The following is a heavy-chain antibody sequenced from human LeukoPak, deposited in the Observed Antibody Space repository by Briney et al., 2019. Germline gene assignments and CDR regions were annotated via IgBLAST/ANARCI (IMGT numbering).Heavy chain of an antibody. CDR1: GYTFTGYY. CDR2: INPNSGGT. Sequence: ASVKVSCKASGYTFTGYYMHWVRQAPGQGLEWMGWINPNSGGTNYAQKFQGRVTMTRDTSISTAYMELSRLRSDDTAVYYCARVRDRITMVRGVIMLDYWGRGTLVTVSS. J-gene: IGHJ4*02. V-gene: IGHV1-2*02. CDR3: ARVRDRITMVRGVIMLDY. D-gene: IGHD3-10*01.